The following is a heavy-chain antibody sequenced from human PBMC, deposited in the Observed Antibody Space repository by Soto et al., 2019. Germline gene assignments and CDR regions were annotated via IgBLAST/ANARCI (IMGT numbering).Heavy chain of an antibody. CDR1: GFTFNSSA. CDR2: ISYDGSEK. CDR3: AREPPLYYDLLTGYYVDYYYYMDV. V-gene: IGHV3-30*04. Sequence: GGCMKLACAASGFTFNSSAMHWVRQAPGKGLEWVAVISYDGSEKYYVDSVKGRFTISRDNAKNSLYLQMNSLRAEDTAVYYCAREPPLYYDLLTGYYVDYYYYMDVWGKGTTVTVSS. D-gene: IGHD3-9*01. J-gene: IGHJ6*03.